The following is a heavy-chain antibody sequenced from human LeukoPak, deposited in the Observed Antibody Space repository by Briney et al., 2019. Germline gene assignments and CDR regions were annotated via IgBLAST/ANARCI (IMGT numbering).Heavy chain of an antibody. CDR1: GITLSNYG. D-gene: IGHD3-22*01. Sequence: QPGGSLRLSCAVSGITLSNYGMSWVRQAPGKGLEWVAGISVRGSRTNYADSVKGRFTISTDHPKNTLYLQMNSLRAEDTAVYFCAKRGVVIRVILVGFHKEAYYFDSWGQGALVTVSS. V-gene: IGHV3-23*01. J-gene: IGHJ4*02. CDR2: ISVRGSRT. CDR3: AKRGVVIRVILVGFHKEAYYFDS.